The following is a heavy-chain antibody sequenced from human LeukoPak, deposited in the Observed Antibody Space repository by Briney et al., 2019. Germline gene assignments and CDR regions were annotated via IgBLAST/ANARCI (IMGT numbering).Heavy chain of an antibody. J-gene: IGHJ4*02. Sequence: GGSLRLSCAASGFTFSSYGMHWVRQAPGKGLELVAYIRYDGSNRHYADSVKGRFTISRDNSKNTLYLQMNSMRVEDTAVYYCAKGGRITMLRGVQRDHYFDYWGQGTLVTVSS. V-gene: IGHV3-30*02. CDR2: IRYDGSNR. CDR3: AKGGRITMLRGVQRDHYFDY. D-gene: IGHD3-10*01. CDR1: GFTFSSYG.